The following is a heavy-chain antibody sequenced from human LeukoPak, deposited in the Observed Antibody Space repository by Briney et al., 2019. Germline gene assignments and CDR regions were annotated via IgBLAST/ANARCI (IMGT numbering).Heavy chain of an antibody. CDR3: TRGRTGDNGMDV. CDR2: IATTGDT. V-gene: IGHV3-13*01. Sequence: PGGSLRLSCAASGFTFSTYDIHWVRQSTGKGLEWVSAIATTGDTYYSGSVRGRFTISRENAKNSVYLQMNSLTAGDTAVYSCTRGRTGDNGMDVWGQGTTVTVSS. D-gene: IGHD7-27*01. J-gene: IGHJ6*02. CDR1: GFTFSTYD.